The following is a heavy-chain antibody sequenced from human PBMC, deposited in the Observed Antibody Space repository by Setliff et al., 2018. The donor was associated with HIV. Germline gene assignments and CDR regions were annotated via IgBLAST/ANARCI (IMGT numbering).Heavy chain of an antibody. CDR3: ARDAVPHCSDASCYGRGAFDV. V-gene: IGHV1-69*13. CDR1: GGTSSNYA. Sequence: SVKVSCKASGGTSSNYAINWVRQAPGQGREWMGGISPIFGTSNYAQKFQGRVAITADESTSTAYMELSSLRSTDTAVYYCARDAVPHCSDASCYGRGAFDVWGQGTLVTVSS. D-gene: IGHD2-2*01. CDR2: ISPIFGTS. J-gene: IGHJ3*01.